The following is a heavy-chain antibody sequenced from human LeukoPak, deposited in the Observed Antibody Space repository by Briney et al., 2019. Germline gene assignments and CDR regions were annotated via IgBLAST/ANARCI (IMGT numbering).Heavy chain of an antibody. V-gene: IGHV1-18*01. Sequence: GASVKVSCKASGYTFTSYGISWVRQAPGQGLEWMGWISAYNGNTNYAQKLQGRVTMTTDTSTSTAYMELRSLRSDDTAVYYYARDIVVVPAADYGMDVWGQGTTVTVSS. CDR2: ISAYNGNT. CDR1: GYTFTSYG. CDR3: ARDIVVVPAADYGMDV. D-gene: IGHD2-2*01. J-gene: IGHJ6*02.